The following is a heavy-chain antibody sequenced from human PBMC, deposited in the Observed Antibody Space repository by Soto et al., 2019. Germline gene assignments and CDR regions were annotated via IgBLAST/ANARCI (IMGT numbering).Heavy chain of an antibody. J-gene: IGHJ6*02. D-gene: IGHD6-13*01. Sequence: PSETLSLPCTVSGGPISSGGYYWSWIRQHPGKGLEWIGYIYYSGSTYYNPTLKSRVTISVDTSKNQFSLKLSSVTAADTAVYYCARGASSSSWYGAGDLDSMDVWGQGTTVTVSS. CDR2: IYYSGST. V-gene: IGHV4-31*03. CDR1: GGPISSGGYY. CDR3: ARGASSSSWYGAGDLDSMDV.